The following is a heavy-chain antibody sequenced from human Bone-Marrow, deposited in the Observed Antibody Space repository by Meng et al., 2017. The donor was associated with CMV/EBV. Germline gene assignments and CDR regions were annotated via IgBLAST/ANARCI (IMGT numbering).Heavy chain of an antibody. V-gene: IGHV3-21*01. Sequence: GESLKISCAASGFTFSSYGMHWVRQAPGKGLEWVSSISSSSSYIYYADSVKGRFTISRDNAKNSLYLQMNSLRAEDTAVYYCARVAPLGSGGDSFDYWGQGTLVTVSS. D-gene: IGHD2-15*01. CDR3: ARVAPLGSGGDSFDY. CDR2: ISSSSSYI. J-gene: IGHJ4*02. CDR1: GFTFSSYG.